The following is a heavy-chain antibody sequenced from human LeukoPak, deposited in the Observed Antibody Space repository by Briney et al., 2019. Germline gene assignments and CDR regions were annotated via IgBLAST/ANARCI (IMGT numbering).Heavy chain of an antibody. CDR1: GYTLTELS. V-gene: IGHV1-2*02. CDR2: INPNSGGT. CDR3: ARGADSRGPSYYYYYMDV. Sequence: ASVKVSCKVSGYTLTELSMHWVRQAPGKGLEWMGWINPNSGGTNYAQKFQGRVTMTRDTSISTAYMEPSRLRSDDTAVYYCARGADSRGPSYYYYYMDVWGKGTTVTVSS. J-gene: IGHJ6*03. D-gene: IGHD6-19*01.